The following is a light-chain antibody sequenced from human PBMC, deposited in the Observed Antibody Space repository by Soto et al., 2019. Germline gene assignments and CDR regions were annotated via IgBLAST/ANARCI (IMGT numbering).Light chain of an antibody. J-gene: IGKJ4*01. CDR3: QQYDGLPFT. CDR1: QGISKS. Sequence: DIQMTQSPSSLSASVGDRVTITCQADQGISKSLSWYQQKPGMAPKLLIYGASNLETGVPSRFSGSGSGKNFTRTISSLQPEDFGKYYFQQYDGLPFTFGGGTKVEIK. CDR2: GAS. V-gene: IGKV1-33*01.